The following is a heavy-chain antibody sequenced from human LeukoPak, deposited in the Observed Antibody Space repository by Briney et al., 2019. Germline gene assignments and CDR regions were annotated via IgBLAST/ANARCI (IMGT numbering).Heavy chain of an antibody. J-gene: IGHJ6*02. CDR1: GGSISSYY. CDR3: VRDQHGMDA. Sequence: SETLSLTCTVSGGSISSYYWSWIRQPPGKGLEWIGYIYYSGSTNYNPSLKSRVTISVDTSKNQFSLKLTSVTAVDTAVYYCVRDQHGMDAWGQGTTVAVSS. CDR2: IYYSGST. V-gene: IGHV4-59*01.